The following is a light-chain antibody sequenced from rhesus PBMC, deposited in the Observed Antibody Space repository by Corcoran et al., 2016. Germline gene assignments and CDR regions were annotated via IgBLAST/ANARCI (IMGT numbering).Light chain of an antibody. CDR2: GAS. Sequence: EIVMTQSPATLSLSPGERATLSCRASQSVSSYVAWYQQKPEQAPRLLIYGASSRATGIPDRFSGSGSVTDFTLIISSLEPEDVGLYYCQQYNIWRTFGQGTKVEIK. J-gene: IGKJ1*01. CDR3: QQYNIWRT. V-gene: IGKV3S9*01. CDR1: QSVSSY.